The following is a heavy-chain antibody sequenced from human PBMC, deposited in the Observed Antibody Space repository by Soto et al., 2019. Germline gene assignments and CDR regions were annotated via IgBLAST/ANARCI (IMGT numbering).Heavy chain of an antibody. CDR1: GGSISSGDYY. Sequence: NPSETLSLTCTVSGGSISSGDYYWSWIRQPPGKGLEWIGYIYYSGSTYYDPSLKSRVTISVDTSKNQFSLKLSSVTAADTAVYYCARVGPYSSSSVWFDPWGQGTLVTVSS. CDR3: ARVGPYSSSSVWFDP. D-gene: IGHD6-6*01. V-gene: IGHV4-30-4*01. J-gene: IGHJ5*02. CDR2: IYYSGST.